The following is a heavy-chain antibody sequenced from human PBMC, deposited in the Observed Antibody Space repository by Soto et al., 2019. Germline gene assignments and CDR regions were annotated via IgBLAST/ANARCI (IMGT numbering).Heavy chain of an antibody. V-gene: IGHV2-5*02. CDR1: GFSLSTNGVG. CDR2: IYWDGDK. CDR3: ARSRDGTYALDY. D-gene: IGHD1-26*01. J-gene: IGHJ4*02. Sequence: QITLKESGPTLVKPTQTLTLTCTFSGFSLSTNGVGVGWIRQPPGKALEWLALIYWDGDKRYSPSLRSRLTLTKDTSKNQVVLTMTNMDPVDTATYYCARSRDGTYALDYWGQGTLVTVAS.